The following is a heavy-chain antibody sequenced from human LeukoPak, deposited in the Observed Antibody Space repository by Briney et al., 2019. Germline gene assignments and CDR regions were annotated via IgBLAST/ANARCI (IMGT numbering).Heavy chain of an antibody. CDR3: ASAPRPSYSSSLYYYYGMDV. CDR1: GSTFSSYG. J-gene: IGHJ6*02. Sequence: PGGSLRLSCAASGSTFSSYGMHWVRQAPGKGLEWVAVTSYDGSNKYYADSVKGRFTISRDNSKNTLYLQMNSLRAEDTAVYYCASAPRPSYSSSLYYYYGMDVWGQGTTVTVSS. CDR2: TSYDGSNK. D-gene: IGHD6-6*01. V-gene: IGHV3-30*03.